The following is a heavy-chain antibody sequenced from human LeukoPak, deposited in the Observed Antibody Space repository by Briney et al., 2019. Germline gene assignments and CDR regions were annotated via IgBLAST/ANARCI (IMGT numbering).Heavy chain of an antibody. CDR3: ARDQSYYDSSGYLTFDY. V-gene: IGHV4-4*07. CDR2: IHTSGST. Sequence: SETLSLTCNVSGVSISSYYWSWVRQPAGKGLEWIGRIHTSGSTNYNPSLKSRVTMSVDTSKNQFSLKLSSVTAADTAVYYCARDQSYYDSSGYLTFDYWGQGTLVTVSS. J-gene: IGHJ4*02. CDR1: GVSISSYY. D-gene: IGHD3-22*01.